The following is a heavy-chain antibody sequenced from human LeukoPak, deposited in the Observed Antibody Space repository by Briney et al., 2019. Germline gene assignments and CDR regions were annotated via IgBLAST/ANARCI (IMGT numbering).Heavy chain of an antibody. Sequence: PSETLSLTCAVYGGSFSGYYWSWIRQPPGKGLEWIGEINHSGSTNYNPSLKSRVTISVDTSKNQFSLKLSSVTAADTSVYSCASSNGYYCSLGYFDYWGQGTLVTVSS. J-gene: IGHJ4*02. D-gene: IGHD3-22*01. CDR1: GGSFSGYY. CDR2: INHSGST. V-gene: IGHV4-34*01. CDR3: ASSNGYYCSLGYFDY.